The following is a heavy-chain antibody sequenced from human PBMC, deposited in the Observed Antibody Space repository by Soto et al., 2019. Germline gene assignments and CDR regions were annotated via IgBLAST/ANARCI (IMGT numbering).Heavy chain of an antibody. D-gene: IGHD2-2*01. J-gene: IGHJ4*02. CDR1: GFTFNTFG. CDR3: AKSPNFYCSSYHCYKYYFDY. CDR2: ISYDGSDK. V-gene: IGHV3-30*18. Sequence: QEHLVESGGGVVLPGRSLRLSCAASGFTFNTFGMHWVRQAPGKGLEWVAVISYDGSDKYYSDSVRGRFTISRDNYMNTLYLRMNSLRTEDTAVYYCAKSPNFYCSSYHCYKYYFDYWGQGTLVTVSS.